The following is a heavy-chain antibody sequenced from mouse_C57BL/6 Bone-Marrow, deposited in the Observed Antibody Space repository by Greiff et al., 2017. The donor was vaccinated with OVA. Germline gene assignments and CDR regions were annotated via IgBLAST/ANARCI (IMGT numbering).Heavy chain of an antibody. J-gene: IGHJ3*01. CDR3: ARSGDYGGAWCAY. Sequence: QVQLQQSGAELVRPGTSVKVSCKASGYAFTNYLIEWVKQRPGQGLEWIGVFNPGSGGTNYNEKFKGKATLTADKSSSNAYMQLSRLTSGDSAVDVCARSGDYGGAWCAYWGQGTLGTVSA. CDR1: GYAFTNYL. V-gene: IGHV1-54*01. CDR2: FNPGSGGT. D-gene: IGHD2-4*01.